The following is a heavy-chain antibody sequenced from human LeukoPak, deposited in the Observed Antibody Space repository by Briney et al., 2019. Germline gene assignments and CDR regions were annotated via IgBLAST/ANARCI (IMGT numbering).Heavy chain of an antibody. V-gene: IGHV3-7*03. CDR3: ARDKGDYDTSGSLFVF. Sequence: GGSLRLSCAASGFTFSRYWMSWVRQVPRKGLEWVANIKQDGSKKYYVDSVKGRFTISRDNAKNSLYLQMNSLRAEDTAVYYCARDKGDYDTSGSLFVFGGQGTLVTVSS. CDR2: IKQDGSKK. CDR1: GFTFSRYW. J-gene: IGHJ4*02. D-gene: IGHD3-22*01.